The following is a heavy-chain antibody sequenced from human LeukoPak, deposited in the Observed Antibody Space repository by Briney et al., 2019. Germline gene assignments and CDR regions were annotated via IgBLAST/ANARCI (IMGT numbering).Heavy chain of an antibody. D-gene: IGHD5-24*01. J-gene: IGHJ4*02. CDR3: ARGTEADGTFMFDF. CDR1: GGSISSSSYY. V-gene: IGHV4-39*07. CDR2: IYYSGST. Sequence: PSETLSLTCTVSGGSISSSSYYWGWIRQPPGKGLEWIGSIYYSGSTYYNPSLKSRVTISVDKSKKQFSLKLDSVTAADTAVYYCARGTEADGTFMFDFWGQGTLVTVSS.